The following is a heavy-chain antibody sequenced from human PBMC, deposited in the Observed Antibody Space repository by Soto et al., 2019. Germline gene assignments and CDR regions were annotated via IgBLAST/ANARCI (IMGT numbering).Heavy chain of an antibody. V-gene: IGHV1-18*04. CDR2: ISPDTGKT. CDR1: GYTFSAFA. CDR3: ARLGWELLSGRRYFDY. D-gene: IGHD1-26*01. J-gene: IGHJ4*02. Sequence: QVLLVQSGSEVKKPGASMKVSCKTSGYTFSAFALTWVRQAPDKGLEWLGWISPDTGKTKYAQKFHDRVALTTDTTTRTAYLELRSLTYDDTAVYYCARLGWELLSGRRYFDYWGQGTLVTVSS.